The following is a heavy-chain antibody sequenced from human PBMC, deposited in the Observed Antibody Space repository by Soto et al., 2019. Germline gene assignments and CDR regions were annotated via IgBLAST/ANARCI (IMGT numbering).Heavy chain of an antibody. CDR1: GYTFTGYA. J-gene: IGHJ5*02. Sequence: ASVKVSCKASGYTFTGYAMHWVRQAPGQRLEWMGWINAGNGNTKYSQKFQGRVTITRDTSASTAYMELSSLRSEDTAVYYCARAVAVAADLDAWGQGPLGTGSS. CDR3: ARAVAVAADLDA. D-gene: IGHD6-19*01. CDR2: INAGNGNT. V-gene: IGHV1-3*01.